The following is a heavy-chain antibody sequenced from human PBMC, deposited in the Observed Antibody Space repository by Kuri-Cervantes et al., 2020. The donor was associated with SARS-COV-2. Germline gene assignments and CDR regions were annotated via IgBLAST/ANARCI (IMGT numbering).Heavy chain of an antibody. J-gene: IGHJ2*01. Sequence: ASVKVCCKASGYTFTGYYMHWVRQAPGQGLEWMGWINPNSGGTNYAQKFQGWVNMTRDTSISTAYMELSRLRSDDTAVYYCARGGITGTTGNWYFDLWGRGTLVTVSS. CDR1: GYTFTGYY. V-gene: IGHV1-2*04. CDR2: INPNSGGT. D-gene: IGHD1-7*01. CDR3: ARGGITGTTGNWYFDL.